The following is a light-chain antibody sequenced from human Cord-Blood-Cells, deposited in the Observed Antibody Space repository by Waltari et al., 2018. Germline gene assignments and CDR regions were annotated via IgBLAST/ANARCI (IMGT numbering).Light chain of an antibody. CDR1: QSVSSN. V-gene: IGKV3-11*01. CDR2: DAS. J-gene: IGKJ3*01. CDR3: QQRSNWPPS. Sequence: EIVLTQSPATLSSSPGERATLSCRASQSVSSNLAWYQQKPGQAPRLLIYDASNRATGIPARFSGSGSWTDFTLTISSLEPEDFAVYYCQQRSNWPPSFGPGTKVDIK.